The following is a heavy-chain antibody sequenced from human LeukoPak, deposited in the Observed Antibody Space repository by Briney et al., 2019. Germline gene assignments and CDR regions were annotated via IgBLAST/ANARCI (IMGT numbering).Heavy chain of an antibody. V-gene: IGHV3-23*01. Sequence: GGSLRLSCAASGFTFSSYAMSWVRQAPGKGLEWVSGISGSGGSTYYADSVKGRFTISRDNSKNTLYLQMNSLRAEDTAVYYCAKDGVSGIAARFDYWGQETLVTVSS. CDR3: AKDGVSGIAARFDY. CDR2: ISGSGGST. D-gene: IGHD6-6*01. CDR1: GFTFSSYA. J-gene: IGHJ4*02.